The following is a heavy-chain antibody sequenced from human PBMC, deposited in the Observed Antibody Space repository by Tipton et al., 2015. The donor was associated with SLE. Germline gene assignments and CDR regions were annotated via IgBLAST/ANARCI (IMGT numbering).Heavy chain of an antibody. CDR3: ARRITGVDY. D-gene: IGHD3-16*01. CDR1: TFTFTDYD. Sequence: SLRLSCAASTFTFTDYDMSWVRQAPGKGLEWVAGISNTGLTTSYADSVKGRFTISRDNSKNSLHLQMNSLRVEDTAVYYCARRITGVDYWGQGTLVTVSS. V-gene: IGHV3-23*01. J-gene: IGHJ4*02. CDR2: ISNTGLTT.